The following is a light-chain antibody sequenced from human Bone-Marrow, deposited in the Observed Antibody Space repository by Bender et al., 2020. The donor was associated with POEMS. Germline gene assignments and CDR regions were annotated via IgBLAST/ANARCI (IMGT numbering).Light chain of an antibody. J-gene: IGLJ1*01. V-gene: IGLV2-14*03. CDR1: SSDVGGYNH. CDR2: DVT. CDR3: SSYAGSNRNV. Sequence: QSALTQPASVSGSPRQSITISCTGSSSDVGGYNHVSWYQQHPGKAPKLIIYDVTYRPSGVSSRFSGSKSGNTASLTVAGLQTEDEADYFCSSYAGSNRNVFGTGTTVTVL.